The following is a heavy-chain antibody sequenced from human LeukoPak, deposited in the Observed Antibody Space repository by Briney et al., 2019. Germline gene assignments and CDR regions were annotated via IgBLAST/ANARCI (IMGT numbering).Heavy chain of an antibody. Sequence: GGSLRLSCAASGFTFDDYAMHWVRQAPGKGLEWVSGISWNSGSIGYADSVKGRFTISRDNAKNSLYLQMYSLRAEDTALYYCAKDNCGGDCYYDYWGQGTLVTVSS. V-gene: IGHV3-9*01. CDR2: ISWNSGSI. D-gene: IGHD2-21*02. CDR1: GFTFDDYA. CDR3: AKDNCGGDCYYDY. J-gene: IGHJ4*02.